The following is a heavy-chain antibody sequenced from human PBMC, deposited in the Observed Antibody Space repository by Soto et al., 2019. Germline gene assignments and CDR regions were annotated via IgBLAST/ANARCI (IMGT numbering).Heavy chain of an antibody. D-gene: IGHD2-21*01. CDR3: AKHFVGPLGKYYQYYYGMDV. CDR1: RDTFRTSA. V-gene: IGHV1-69*13. Sequence: SVKVSCKASRDTFRTSAISWVRQAPGQGLEWLGGIMPMLGTASYAQKFHGRVTITADDSTTTAYMELSSLRSEDTAVYYCAKHFVGPLGKYYQYYYGMDVWGQGTAVTVSS. J-gene: IGHJ6*02. CDR2: IMPMLGTA.